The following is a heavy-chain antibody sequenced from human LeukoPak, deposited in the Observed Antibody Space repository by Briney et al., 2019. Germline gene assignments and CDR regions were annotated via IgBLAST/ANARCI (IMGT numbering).Heavy chain of an antibody. Sequence: GGSLRLSCAASGFTVSSNYMSWVRQAPGKGLEWVSVIYSGGSTYYADSVKGRFTISRDNSKNTLHLQMNSLRAEDTAVYYCASQVYYGSGSPDLYYYYYYGMDVWGQGTTATVSS. J-gene: IGHJ6*02. CDR2: IYSGGST. V-gene: IGHV3-66*04. D-gene: IGHD3-10*01. CDR3: ASQVYYGSGSPDLYYYYYYGMDV. CDR1: GFTVSSNY.